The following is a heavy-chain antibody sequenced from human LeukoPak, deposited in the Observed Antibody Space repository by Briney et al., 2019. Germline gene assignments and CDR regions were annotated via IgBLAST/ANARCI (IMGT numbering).Heavy chain of an antibody. CDR1: GFTFSSSA. Sequence: GSLRLSCAASGFTFSSSAMHWVRQAPGKGLEWVAVIAYDGSSKYYADSVKGRFTISRDNSKNTLYLQMNSLRAEDTAVYYCAKGRVPAATYFDYWGQGTLVTVSS. CDR3: AKGRVPAATYFDY. V-gene: IGHV3-30*04. CDR2: IAYDGSSK. D-gene: IGHD2-2*01. J-gene: IGHJ4*02.